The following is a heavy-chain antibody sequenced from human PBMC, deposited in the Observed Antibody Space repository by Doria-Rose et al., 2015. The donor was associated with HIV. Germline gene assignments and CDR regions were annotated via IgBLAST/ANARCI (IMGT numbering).Heavy chain of an antibody. D-gene: IGHD6-13*01. CDR3: ARIKSSRWYHKYYFDF. V-gene: IGHV2-26*01. CDR1: GVSLSSPGMG. Sequence: QVTLKESGPVLVKPTETLTLTCTVSGVSLSSPGMGVSWIRQPPGKALEWLANIFSYDERSYQTSLESRRTISRGTSKSQVVLTMTDMDPVDTATYYCARIKSSRWYHKYYFDFWGQGTLVIVSA. J-gene: IGHJ4*02. CDR2: IFSYDER.